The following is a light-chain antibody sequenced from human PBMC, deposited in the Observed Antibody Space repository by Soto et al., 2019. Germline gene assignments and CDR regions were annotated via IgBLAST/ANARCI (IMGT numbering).Light chain of an antibody. J-gene: IGKJ1*01. CDR2: GAS. CDR1: QSASSSY. V-gene: IGKV3-20*01. Sequence: EIVLTQSPGTLSLSPGERATVSCRASQSASSSYFAWYQQKPGQAPRLLISGASNRATGIPGRYSGSGSWTDFTLTIRRLEHEDFTLYYSQHRLSQFGTFGLGTREEV. CDR3: QHRLSQFGT.